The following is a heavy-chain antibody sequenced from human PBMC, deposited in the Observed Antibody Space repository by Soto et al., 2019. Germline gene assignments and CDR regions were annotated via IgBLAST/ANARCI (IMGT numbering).Heavy chain of an antibody. D-gene: IGHD6-19*01. V-gene: IGHV3-30-3*01. CDR1: GFTFSSYA. J-gene: IGHJ6*02. CDR3: ARTQWLGGGDYYYGMDV. CDR2: ISYDGSNK. Sequence: GGSLRLSCAASGFTFSSYAMHWVRQAPGKGLEWVAVISYDGSNKYYADSVKGRFTISRDNSKNTLYLQMNSLRAEDTAVYYCARTQWLGGGDYYYGMDVWGQGTTVTVSS.